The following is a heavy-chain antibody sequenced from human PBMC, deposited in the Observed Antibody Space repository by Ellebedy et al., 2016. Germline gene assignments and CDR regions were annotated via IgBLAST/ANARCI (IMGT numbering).Heavy chain of an antibody. Sequence: GGSLRLXCAASGFTFSSYAMSWVRQAPGKGLEWVSSISSSSSYIYYADSVKGRFTISRDNAKNSLYLQMNSLRAEDTAVYYCARDKGSTSFDYWGQGTLVTVSS. D-gene: IGHD6-13*01. CDR2: ISSSSSYI. J-gene: IGHJ4*02. CDR1: GFTFSSYA. V-gene: IGHV3-21*01. CDR3: ARDKGSTSFDY.